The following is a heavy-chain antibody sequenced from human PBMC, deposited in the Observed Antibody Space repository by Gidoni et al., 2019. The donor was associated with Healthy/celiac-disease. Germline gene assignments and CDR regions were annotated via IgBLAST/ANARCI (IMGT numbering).Heavy chain of an antibody. J-gene: IGHJ4*02. CDR3: ARLGGSYPVHYFAY. CDR1: GGSDA. V-gene: IGHV1-69*17. Sequence: QVQLVQSGAEVKKPGSSVKVSCTASGGSDAFSWVRQAPGQGLEGMGGIIPIFGITYYAQKFQGRLSIAADRSTSTVYMELDRLTSEDTAVYYCARLGGSYPVHYFAYWGQGTLVTVSS. D-gene: IGHD1-26*01. CDR2: IIPIFGIT.